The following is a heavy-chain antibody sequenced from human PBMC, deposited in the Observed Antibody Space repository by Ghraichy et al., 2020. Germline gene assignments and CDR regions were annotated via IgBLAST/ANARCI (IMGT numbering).Heavy chain of an antibody. Sequence: SVKVSCKASGGTFSSYAISWVRQAPGQGLEWMGGIIPIFGTANYAQKFQGRVTITADESTSTAYMELSSLRSEDTAVYYCARVPDPYSSSWYGWDYWGQGTLVTVSS. V-gene: IGHV1-69*13. CDR3: ARVPDPYSSSWYGWDY. CDR2: IIPIFGTA. CDR1: GGTFSSYA. J-gene: IGHJ4*02. D-gene: IGHD6-13*01.